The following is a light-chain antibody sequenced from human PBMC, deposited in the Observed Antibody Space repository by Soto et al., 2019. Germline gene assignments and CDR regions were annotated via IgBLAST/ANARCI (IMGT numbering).Light chain of an antibody. V-gene: IGLV2-14*01. Sequence: QSALTQPASVSGSPGQSITISCTGTTSDVGNYDYVSWYQQRPRKAPKLMIFEVNNRPSGISNRFSGSKSGNTASLTISGLQAQDEAAYYCSSYTSSSTYVFGSGTKVTVL. CDR2: EVN. CDR3: SSYTSSSTYV. CDR1: TSDVGNYDY. J-gene: IGLJ1*01.